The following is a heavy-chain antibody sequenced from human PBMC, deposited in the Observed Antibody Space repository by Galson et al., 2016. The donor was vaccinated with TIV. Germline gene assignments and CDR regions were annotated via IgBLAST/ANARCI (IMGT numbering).Heavy chain of an antibody. Sequence: SVKVSCKASGGSFSSYVISWVRQAPGQGLEWIGGIIPAFGTTTYAQRFQGRVTINADKSTSTTYMKLSSLRSEDTAVYYCASPKRFLDPYYYGLDVWGQGTTVTVSS. J-gene: IGHJ6*02. CDR2: IIPAFGTT. V-gene: IGHV1-69*06. D-gene: IGHD3-3*01. CDR3: ASPKRFLDPYYYGLDV. CDR1: GGSFSSYV.